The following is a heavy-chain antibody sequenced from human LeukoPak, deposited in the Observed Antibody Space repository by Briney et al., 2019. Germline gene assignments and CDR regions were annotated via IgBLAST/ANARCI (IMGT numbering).Heavy chain of an antibody. D-gene: IGHD4-23*01. CDR2: MNPNSGNT. Sequence: ASVKVSCKASGGTFSSYAINWVRQATGQGLEWMGWMNPNSGNTGYAQKFQGRVTMTRNTSISTAYMELSSLRSEDTAVYYCARGRSFRGNSVDYFDYWGQGTLVTVSS. V-gene: IGHV1-8*02. J-gene: IGHJ4*02. CDR3: ARGRSFRGNSVDYFDY. CDR1: GGTFSSYA.